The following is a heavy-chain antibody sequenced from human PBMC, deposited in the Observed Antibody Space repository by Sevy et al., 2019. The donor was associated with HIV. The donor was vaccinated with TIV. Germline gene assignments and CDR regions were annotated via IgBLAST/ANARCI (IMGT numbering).Heavy chain of an antibody. J-gene: IGHJ2*01. CDR3: AKXLFGAAAAFXWYFDL. V-gene: IGHV3-23*01. Sequence: GGSLRLSCAAXEFTFSSYAMSWVRQAPGKGLEWVSAISGRGGSTYYADSVKGRFTISRDNSKNTLYLQMNSLRAEDTALYYCAKXLFGAAAAFXWYFDLWGRGTLVTVSS. CDR1: EFTFSSYA. CDR2: ISGRGGST. D-gene: IGHD6-13*01.